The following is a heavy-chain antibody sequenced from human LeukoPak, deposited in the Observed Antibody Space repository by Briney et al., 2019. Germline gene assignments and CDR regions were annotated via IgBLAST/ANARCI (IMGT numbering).Heavy chain of an antibody. CDR1: GDTFNSYA. CDR2: IIPILGIA. CDR3: ARDAELVVTAIYFNY. V-gene: IGHV1-69*04. D-gene: IGHD2-21*02. Sequence: ASVKVSCKASGDTFNSYAISWVRQAPVQGLEWMGRIIPILGIANYAQKFQGRVTITADKSTSTAYMELSSLRSEDTAVYYCARDAELVVTAIYFNYWGQGTLVTVSS. J-gene: IGHJ4*02.